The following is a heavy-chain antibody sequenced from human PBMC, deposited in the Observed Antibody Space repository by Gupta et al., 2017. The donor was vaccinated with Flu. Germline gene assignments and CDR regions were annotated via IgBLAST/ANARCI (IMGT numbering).Heavy chain of an antibody. D-gene: IGHD5-24*01. Sequence: QLVESGGGVVQLGTSLRPSCEASGFTFSTYALHLVRQAPGKGLEWVEVIWSDGSNQYYADSVKGRFTISRDNPKNTLFLQVNSLRAEDTAVYYCARDEVATYQYAFDLWGQGTMVTVSS. CDR2: IWSDGSNQ. V-gene: IGHV3-33*01. J-gene: IGHJ3*01. CDR1: GFTFSTYA. CDR3: ARDEVATYQYAFDL.